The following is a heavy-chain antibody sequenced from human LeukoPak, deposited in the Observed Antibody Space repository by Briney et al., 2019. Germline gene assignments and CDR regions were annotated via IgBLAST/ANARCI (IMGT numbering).Heavy chain of an antibody. CDR3: ARDLFASSSWAYFDY. J-gene: IGHJ4*02. V-gene: IGHV1-46*01. D-gene: IGHD6-13*01. Sequence: GASVKVSCKASGYTFTGYYMHWVRQAPGQGLEWMGIINPSGGSTSYAQKFQGRVTMTRDMSTSTVYMELSSLRSEDTAVYYCARDLFASSSWAYFDYWGQGTLVTVSS. CDR2: INPSGGST. CDR1: GYTFTGYY.